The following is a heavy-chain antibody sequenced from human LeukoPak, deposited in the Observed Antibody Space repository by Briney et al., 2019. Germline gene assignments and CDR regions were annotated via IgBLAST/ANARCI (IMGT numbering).Heavy chain of an antibody. Sequence: GGSLRLSCAASGFTFSTYSMNWVRQAPGKGLVWVSSITSSNSYIHYADSVKGRFTISRDNAKNSLYLQMNSLRAEDTAIYYCTRDQNFYGSGRGFDPWGQGTLVTVSS. J-gene: IGHJ5*02. CDR1: GFTFSTYS. CDR2: ITSSNSYI. D-gene: IGHD3-10*01. CDR3: TRDQNFYGSGRGFDP. V-gene: IGHV3-21*01.